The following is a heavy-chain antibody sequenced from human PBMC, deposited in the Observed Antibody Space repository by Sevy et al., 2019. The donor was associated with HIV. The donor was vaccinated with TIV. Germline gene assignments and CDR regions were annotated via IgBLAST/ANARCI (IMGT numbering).Heavy chain of an antibody. V-gene: IGHV1-69*13. J-gene: IGHJ4*02. Sequence: ASVKVSCKASGGTFSSYAISWVRQAPGQGLEWMGGIIPIFGTANYAQKFHGRVTITADESTSTAYMELSSLRSEDTAVYYCARALAVADNFDYWGQGTLVTVSS. CDR3: ARALAVADNFDY. CDR2: IIPIFGTA. D-gene: IGHD6-19*01. CDR1: GGTFSSYA.